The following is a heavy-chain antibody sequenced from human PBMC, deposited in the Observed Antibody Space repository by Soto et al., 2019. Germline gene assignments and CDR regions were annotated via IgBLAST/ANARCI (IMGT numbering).Heavy chain of an antibody. D-gene: IGHD3-10*01. CDR2: ISYDGSNK. J-gene: IGHJ6*02. Sequence: GGSLRLSCAASGFTFSSYGMHWVRQAPGKGLEWVAVISYDGSNKYYADSVKGRFTISRDNSKNTLYLQMNSLRAEDTAVYYCAKDRRITMVRGVIGRYYYGMDVWGQGTTVTVSS. CDR3: AKDRRITMVRGVIGRYYYGMDV. V-gene: IGHV3-30*18. CDR1: GFTFSSYG.